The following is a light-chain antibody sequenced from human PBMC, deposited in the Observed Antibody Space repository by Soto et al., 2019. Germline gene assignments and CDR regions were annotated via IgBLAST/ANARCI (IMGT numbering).Light chain of an antibody. V-gene: IGLV2-23*03. J-gene: IGLJ2*01. Sequence: QSALTQPASVSGSPGQSITISCTGTSSDVGRYNLVSWYQQYPDKAPKLIIYEGTERSSGVSIRFSGSKSGNTASLTISGLQAEDEADYYCSSYAGSSTVVLFGGGTKLTVL. CDR3: SSYAGSSTVVL. CDR1: SSDVGRYNL. CDR2: EGT.